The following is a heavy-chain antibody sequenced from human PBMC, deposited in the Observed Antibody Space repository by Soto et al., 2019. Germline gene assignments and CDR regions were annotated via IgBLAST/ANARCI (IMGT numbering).Heavy chain of an antibody. Sequence: QVELVESGGGVDQPGRSLRLSCAASGFTFSSYGMHWVRQAPGKGLEWVAVIWYDGSNKYYADSVKGRFTISRDNSKNTLYLQMNSLRAEDTAVYYCARDAILDTAMVSDAFDIWGQGTMVTVSS. CDR2: IWYDGSNK. D-gene: IGHD5-18*01. CDR3: ARDAILDTAMVSDAFDI. CDR1: GFTFSSYG. J-gene: IGHJ3*02. V-gene: IGHV3-33*01.